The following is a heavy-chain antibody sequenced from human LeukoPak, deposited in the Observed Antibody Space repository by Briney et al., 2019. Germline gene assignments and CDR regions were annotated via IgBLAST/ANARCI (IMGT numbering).Heavy chain of an antibody. V-gene: IGHV4-61*02. J-gene: IGHJ3*02. D-gene: IGHD3-3*01. Sequence: SETLSLTCTVSGGSISSGSYYWSWIRQPAGKGLEWIGRIYTSGSTNYNPSLKSRVTISVDTSKNQFSLKLSSVTAADTAVYYCARAPSLEWSVSDAFDIWGQGTMVTVSS. CDR3: ARAPSLEWSVSDAFDI. CDR2: IYTSGST. CDR1: GGSISSGSYY.